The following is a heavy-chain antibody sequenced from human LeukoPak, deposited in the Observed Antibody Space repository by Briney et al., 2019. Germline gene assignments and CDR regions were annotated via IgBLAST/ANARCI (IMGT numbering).Heavy chain of an antibody. Sequence: GGSLRVSCAASGCTFSSYAMRWVRQAPVIVLVWVSAFSGSVGSTYYADSVKGRFTISRDNSKNTLYLQMNSLRAEDTAVYYCAKPRPSCSSTSCYLGGFDYWGQGTLVTVSS. CDR3: AKPRPSCSSTSCYLGGFDY. CDR1: GCTFSSYA. V-gene: IGHV3-23*01. D-gene: IGHD2-2*01. J-gene: IGHJ4*02. CDR2: FSGSVGST.